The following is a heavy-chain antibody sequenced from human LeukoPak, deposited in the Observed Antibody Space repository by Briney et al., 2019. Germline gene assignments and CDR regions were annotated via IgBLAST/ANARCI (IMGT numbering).Heavy chain of an antibody. J-gene: IGHJ4*02. D-gene: IGHD1-1*01. CDR1: GFSFSNSG. Sequence: TGGSLRLSCAASGFSFSNSGMSWVRQAPAKGLEWVAGISGGGANTHYADSVKGRFTISRDNSKNTLFLQMNSLRDEDTAIYYCSKWNGYGDCWGQGTLVTVSS. CDR3: SKWNGYGDC. CDR2: ISGGGANT. V-gene: IGHV3-23*01.